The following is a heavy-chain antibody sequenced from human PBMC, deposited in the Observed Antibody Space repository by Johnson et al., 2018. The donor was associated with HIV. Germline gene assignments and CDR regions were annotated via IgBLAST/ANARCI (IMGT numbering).Heavy chain of an antibody. CDR1: GFTVSSNY. D-gene: IGHD5-18*01. Sequence: VQLVESGGGVVQPGGSLRLSCAASGFTVSSNYMSWVCQAPGKGLEWVSVIYSGGSTYYADSVKGRFTIARDNSKNTLYLQMNSLRAEDTAVYYCARDTAMVHDAFDIWGQGTMVTVSS. V-gene: IGHV3-53*01. CDR2: IYSGGST. CDR3: ARDTAMVHDAFDI. J-gene: IGHJ3*02.